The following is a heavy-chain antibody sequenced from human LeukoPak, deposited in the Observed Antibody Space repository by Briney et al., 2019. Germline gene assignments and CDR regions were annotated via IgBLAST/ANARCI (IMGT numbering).Heavy chain of an antibody. CDR1: GGIFSSYA. CDR3: ARVSGSGSYFPFDY. D-gene: IGHD1-26*01. J-gene: IGHJ4*02. Sequence: EASVKVSCKASGGIFSSYAISWVRQAPGQGLERMRGIIPIFGTANYAQKFQGRVTITADESTNTAYMELRSLRSDDTAIYFCARVSGSGSYFPFDYWGQGTLVTVSS. CDR2: IIPIFGTA. V-gene: IGHV1-69*13.